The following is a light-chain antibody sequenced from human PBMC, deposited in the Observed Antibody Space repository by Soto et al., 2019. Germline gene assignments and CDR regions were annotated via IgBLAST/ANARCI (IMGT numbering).Light chain of an antibody. V-gene: IGKV1-39*01. J-gene: IGKJ5*01. CDR2: AAS. CDR1: QTISRN. Sequence: DIQMTQSPSSLSASVGDRVTIPCRASQTISRNLNWYQQKPGKAPKLLIYAASSLQSGVPSRFSGSGSGTDFTLAISSLQPEDFATYYCQQSDSIPITCGQGTRREIK. CDR3: QQSDSIPIT.